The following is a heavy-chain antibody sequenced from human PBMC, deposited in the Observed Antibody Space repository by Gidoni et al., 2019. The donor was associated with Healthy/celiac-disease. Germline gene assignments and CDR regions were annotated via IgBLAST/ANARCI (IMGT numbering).Heavy chain of an antibody. V-gene: IGHV3-74*01. D-gene: IGHD1-1*01. J-gene: IGHJ5*02. CDR3: ARSTRRVSWFDP. CDR2: INSDGSST. Sequence: EVQLVESGGGLVQPGGSLGLSCAPSGFTFSSYWMHWVRQAPGKGLVWVSRINSDGSSTSYADSVKGRFTISRDNAKNTLYLQMNSLRAEDTAVYYCARSTRRVSWFDPWGQGTLVTVSS. CDR1: GFTFSSYW.